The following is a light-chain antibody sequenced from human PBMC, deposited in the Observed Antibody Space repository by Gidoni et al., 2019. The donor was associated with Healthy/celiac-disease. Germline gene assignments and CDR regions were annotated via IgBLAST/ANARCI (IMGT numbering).Light chain of an antibody. CDR2: DAS. CDR3: QRFNSYPRT. Sequence: AIQLTQSPSSLSASVGDRVTLTCRASQGISSSLAWYQQKRGKAPKLLIYDASRLESGVPSRFSGSGSGTDFTLTISGLQPEDFVTYCSQRFNSYPRTFGQGTKVEIK. J-gene: IGKJ1*01. CDR1: QGISSS. V-gene: IGKV1-13*02.